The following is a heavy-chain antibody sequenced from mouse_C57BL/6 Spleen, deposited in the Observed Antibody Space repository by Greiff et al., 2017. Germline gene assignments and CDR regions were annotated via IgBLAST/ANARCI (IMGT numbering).Heavy chain of an antibody. CDR2: IDPSDSYT. Sequence: VKVVESGAELVKPGASVKLSCKASGYTFTSYWMQWVKQRPGQGLEWIGEIDPSDSYTNYNQKFKGKATLTVDTSSSTAYMQLSSLTSEDSAVYYCAREGFAYWGQGTLVTVSA. V-gene: IGHV1-50*01. J-gene: IGHJ3*01. CDR3: AREGFAY. CDR1: GYTFTSYW.